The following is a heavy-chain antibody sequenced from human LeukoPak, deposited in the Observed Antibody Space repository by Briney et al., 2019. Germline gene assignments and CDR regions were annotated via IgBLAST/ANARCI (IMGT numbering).Heavy chain of an antibody. CDR2: MNPNSGKT. J-gene: IGHJ4*02. D-gene: IGHD4-23*01. V-gene: IGHV1-8*01. CDR1: GYTLTTYD. CDR3: ARETPLRYFDY. Sequence: ASVKVSCKASGYTLTTYDINWVRQAPGQGLEWMGWMNPNSGKTGYAQKFQDRITITRNTSIGTAYMELSSLGSEDTAVYYCARETPLRYFDYWGQGTLVTVSS.